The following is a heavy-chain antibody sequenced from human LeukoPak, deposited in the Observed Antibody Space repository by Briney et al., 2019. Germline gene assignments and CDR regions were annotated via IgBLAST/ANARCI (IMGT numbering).Heavy chain of an antibody. J-gene: IGHJ4*02. CDR1: GGTFSSYA. Sequence: ASVKVSCKASGGTFSSYAISWVRQAPGQGLEWMGGIIPIFGTANYAQKFQGRVTITADESTSTAHMELSSLRSEDTAVYYCARDGTVTTKPLDYWGQGTLVTVSS. D-gene: IGHD4-11*01. V-gene: IGHV1-69*01. CDR2: IIPIFGTA. CDR3: ARDGTVTTKPLDY.